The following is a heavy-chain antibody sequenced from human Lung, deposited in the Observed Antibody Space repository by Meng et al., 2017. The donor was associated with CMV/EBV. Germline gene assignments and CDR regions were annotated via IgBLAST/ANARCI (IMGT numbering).Heavy chain of an antibody. CDR3: VHSIYGGTYFDF. J-gene: IGHJ4*02. Sequence: CTVYGFSLHTGGGGVGLIRQPRGQALEWHAIIYWNDEKRHSPSLKSRLTITRDTSKNQVVLTMTNMDPVDTATYYCVHSIYGGTYFDFWSQGTLVTVSS. V-gene: IGHV2-5*01. CDR2: IYWNDEK. CDR1: GFSLHTGGGG. D-gene: IGHD4-23*01.